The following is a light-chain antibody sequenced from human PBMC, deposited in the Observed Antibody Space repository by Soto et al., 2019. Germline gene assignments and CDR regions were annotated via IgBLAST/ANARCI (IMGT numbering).Light chain of an antibody. Sequence: EIVLTQSPATLSLSPGERATLSCRASQSVSTYLAWYQQKPGQAPRLLIYDASNRATGIPARVSGSGSGSDLTLTISSLEPEDFAVEYCQKRSNWPRTGGQGTKVEIK. J-gene: IGKJ1*01. V-gene: IGKV3-11*02. CDR1: QSVSTY. CDR2: DAS. CDR3: QKRSNWPRT.